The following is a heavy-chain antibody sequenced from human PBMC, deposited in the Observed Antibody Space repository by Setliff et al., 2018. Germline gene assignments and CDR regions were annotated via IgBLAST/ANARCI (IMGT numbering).Heavy chain of an antibody. CDR2: ISASGGTT. J-gene: IGHJ4*02. CDR3: AKGKGPQPRPSLDY. CDR1: GFTLNNYA. Sequence: LRLSCAASGFTLNNYAMSWVRQAPGKGLEWVSIISASGGTTYYADSVKGRFTMSSDNSKNTLYLQMNSLRAEDTARYYCAKGKGPQPRPSLDYWGQGTLVTVSS. V-gene: IGHV3-23*01.